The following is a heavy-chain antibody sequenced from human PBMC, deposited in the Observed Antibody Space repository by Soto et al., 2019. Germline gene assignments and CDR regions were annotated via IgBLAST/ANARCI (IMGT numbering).Heavy chain of an antibody. J-gene: IGHJ4*02. D-gene: IGHD3-22*01. V-gene: IGHV1-46*01. CDR1: GYTFTSYY. CDR2: INPSGGST. Sequence: ASVTVSCKASGYTFTSYYMHWVRQAPGQGLEWMGIINPSGGSTSYAQKFQGRVTMTRDTSTSTVYMELSSLRSEDTAVYYCARDPVESYYYDSSGYYPLGYWGQGTLVTVSS. CDR3: ARDPVESYYYDSSGYYPLGY.